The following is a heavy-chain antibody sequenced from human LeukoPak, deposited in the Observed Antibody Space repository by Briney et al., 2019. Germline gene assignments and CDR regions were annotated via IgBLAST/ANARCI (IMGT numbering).Heavy chain of an antibody. CDR3: TTAAGDYYDTSGYFFDY. D-gene: IGHD3-22*01. Sequence: GGSLRLSCAASGFTFSSYAMHWVRQAPGKGLEWVAVISYDGSNKYYADSVKGRFTISRDNSKNTLYLQMNSLRAEDTAVYYCTTAAGDYYDTSGYFFDYWGQGTLVTVSS. CDR2: ISYDGSNK. V-gene: IGHV3-30*04. J-gene: IGHJ4*02. CDR1: GFTFSSYA.